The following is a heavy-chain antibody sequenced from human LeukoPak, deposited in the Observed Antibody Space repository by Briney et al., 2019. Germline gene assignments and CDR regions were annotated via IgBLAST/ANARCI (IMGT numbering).Heavy chain of an antibody. D-gene: IGHD1-20*01. CDR3: LRDLNWSLDQ. Sequence: PGGSLRPSCAASGFTFSNYMTHWVRQAPGKGLVWVSRIKSDGITITYADSVKGRFTISRDNAKNTLYLQMNSLRAEDTAVYYCLRDLNWSLDQWGQGTLVTVSS. V-gene: IGHV3-74*01. CDR1: GFTFSNYM. J-gene: IGHJ4*02. CDR2: IKSDGITI.